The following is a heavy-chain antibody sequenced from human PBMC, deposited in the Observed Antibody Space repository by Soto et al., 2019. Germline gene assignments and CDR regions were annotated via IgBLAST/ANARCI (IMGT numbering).Heavy chain of an antibody. D-gene: IGHD1-26*01. J-gene: IGHJ4*02. CDR3: ARDRTEWELLAPFDY. CDR2: INPSGGST. CDR1: GYTFTSYY. Sequence: VASVKVSCKASGYTFTSYYMHWVRQAPGQGLEWMGIINPSGGSTSYAQKFQGRVTMTRDTSTSTVYMELSSLRSEDTAVYYCARDRTEWELLAPFDYWGQGTLVTVSS. V-gene: IGHV1-46*01.